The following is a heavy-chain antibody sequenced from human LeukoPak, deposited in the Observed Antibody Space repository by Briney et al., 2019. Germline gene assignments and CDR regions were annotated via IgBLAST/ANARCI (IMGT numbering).Heavy chain of an antibody. J-gene: IGHJ4*02. CDR1: GGTFSSYA. D-gene: IGHD3-22*01. Sequence: GASVKVSCKASGGTFSSYAISWVRQAPGQGLEWMGRIIPILGIANYAQKFQGRVTITADKSTSTAYMELSSLRSEDTAVYYCASRSSSGDSSGYPIDYWGQGTLVTVSS. CDR2: IIPILGIA. CDR3: ASRSSSGDSSGYPIDY. V-gene: IGHV1-69*04.